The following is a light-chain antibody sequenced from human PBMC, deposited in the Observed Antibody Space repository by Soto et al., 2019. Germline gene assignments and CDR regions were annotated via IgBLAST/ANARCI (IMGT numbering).Light chain of an antibody. CDR2: GAS. CDR1: QSVSSSY. V-gene: IGKV3-20*01. CDR3: QQHGSSLWT. Sequence: EIVLTQSPGTLSLSPGERATLSCRASQSVSSSYLTWYQQKPGQAPRLLIFGASGRATGITDRFSGRGSGTDFTLTISRLEPQDFAVYYCQQHGSSLWTFGQGTKVEIK. J-gene: IGKJ1*01.